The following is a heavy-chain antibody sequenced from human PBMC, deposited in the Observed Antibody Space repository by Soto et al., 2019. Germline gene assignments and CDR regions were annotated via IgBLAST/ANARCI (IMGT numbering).Heavy chain of an antibody. J-gene: IGHJ6*02. Sequence: PSETLSLTCTVSGGSISSSSYHWGWIRQPPGKGLEWIGSIYYSGSTYYNPSLKSRVTISVDTSKNQFSLKLSSVTAADTAVYYCARHAGYYYGMDVWGQGTTVTVSS. V-gene: IGHV4-39*01. CDR2: IYYSGST. CDR1: GGSISSSSYH. CDR3: ARHAGYYYGMDV.